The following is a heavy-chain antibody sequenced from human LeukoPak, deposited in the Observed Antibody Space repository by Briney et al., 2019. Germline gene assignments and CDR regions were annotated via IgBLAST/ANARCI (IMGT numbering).Heavy chain of an antibody. Sequence: GGSLRLSCAASGFTFSSYEMNWVRQAPGKGLEWVSYISSSGSTIYYADSVKGRFTISRDNAKNSLYLQMNTLRPEDTAIYYCVRDQSHRDSSGSFHDPWGQGTLVTVSS. CDR2: ISSSGSTI. J-gene: IGHJ5*02. CDR3: VRDQSHRDSSGSFHDP. D-gene: IGHD3-22*01. CDR1: GFTFSSYE. V-gene: IGHV3-48*03.